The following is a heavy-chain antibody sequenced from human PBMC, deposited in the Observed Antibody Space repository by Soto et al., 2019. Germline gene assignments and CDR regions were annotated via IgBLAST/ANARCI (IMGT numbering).Heavy chain of an antibody. V-gene: IGHV1-24*01. CDR3: ATWLGSGWYEDYYYYGMDV. CDR2: FDPEDGET. J-gene: IGHJ6*02. Sequence: ASVKVSCKVSGYTLTELSMHWVRQAPGKGLEWMGGFDPEDGETIYAQKFQGRVTMTEDTSTDTAYMELSSLRSEDTAVYYCATWLGSGWYEDYYYYGMDVWGQGTTLTVSS. D-gene: IGHD6-19*01. CDR1: GYTLTELS.